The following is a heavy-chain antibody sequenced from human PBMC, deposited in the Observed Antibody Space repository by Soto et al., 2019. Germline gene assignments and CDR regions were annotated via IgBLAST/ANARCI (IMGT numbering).Heavy chain of an antibody. V-gene: IGHV1-69*02. Sequence: QVQLVQSGAEVKKPGSSVKVSCKASGGTFSSYTISWVRQAPGQGLEWMGRIIPILGIANYAQKCQGRVTITADKSTSTAYMELSSLRSEDTAVYYCARGMVVAATTVNWFDPWGQGTLVTVSS. CDR2: IIPILGIA. J-gene: IGHJ5*02. CDR1: GGTFSSYT. D-gene: IGHD2-15*01. CDR3: ARGMVVAATTVNWFDP.